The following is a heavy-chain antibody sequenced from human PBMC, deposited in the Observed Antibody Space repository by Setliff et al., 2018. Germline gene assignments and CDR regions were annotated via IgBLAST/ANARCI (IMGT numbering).Heavy chain of an antibody. D-gene: IGHD3-3*01. J-gene: IGHJ3*01. CDR2: TINWDGRTT. V-gene: IGHV3-73*01. CDR1: NFKGHG. CDR3: VRHMTYYDFWRGYYSTSDAFHV. Sequence: GGSLRLSCADSNFKGHGINWVRQVPGKGLEWVATINWDGRTTAYATSVQDRFTISRHDSESTTYLQMNGLKTEDTAVYYCVRHMTYYDFWRGYYSTSDAFHVWGQGTMVTVSS.